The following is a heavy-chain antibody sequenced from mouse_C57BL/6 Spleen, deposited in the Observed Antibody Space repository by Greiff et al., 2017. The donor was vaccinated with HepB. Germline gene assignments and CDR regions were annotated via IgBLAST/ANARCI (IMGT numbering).Heavy chain of an antibody. D-gene: IGHD2-12*01. CDR2: INPSNGGT. J-gene: IGHJ2*01. V-gene: IGHV1-53*01. Sequence: QVQLQQPGTELVKPGASVKLSCKASGYTFTSYWMHWVKQRPGQGLEWIGNINPSNGGTNYNEKFKSKATLTVDKSSSTAYMQLSSLTSEASAVYFCARRRLGYSFYFDYWGQGTTLTVSS. CDR1: GYTFTSYW. CDR3: ARRRLGYSFYFDY.